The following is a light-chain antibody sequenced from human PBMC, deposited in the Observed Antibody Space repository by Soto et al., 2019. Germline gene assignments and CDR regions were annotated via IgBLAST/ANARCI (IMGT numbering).Light chain of an antibody. Sequence: QSVLTQPASVSGSPGQSITISCTGTSGDVGSYSPVSWDQQLPGKAPKLIIYEVTKRPSGVSNRFSGSKSGNTASLTIAGLQAEDDAEYFCCSYAGGDTLFLFGTGTKLTVL. CDR2: EVT. CDR1: SGDVGSYSP. CDR3: CSYAGGDTLFL. J-gene: IGLJ1*01. V-gene: IGLV2-23*02.